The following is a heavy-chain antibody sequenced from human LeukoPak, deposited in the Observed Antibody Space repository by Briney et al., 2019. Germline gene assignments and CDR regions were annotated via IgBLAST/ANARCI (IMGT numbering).Heavy chain of an antibody. Sequence: GGSLRLSCAASGFTFSSYAMSWVRQAPGKGLEWVSAISGGGGSTYYADSVKGRFTISRDNSKNTLYLQMNSLRAEDTAVYYCAKTRGYCSSTSCYYLDYWGQGTLVTVSS. CDR1: GFTFSSYA. V-gene: IGHV3-23*01. CDR3: AKTRGYCSSTSCYYLDY. D-gene: IGHD2-2*01. J-gene: IGHJ4*02. CDR2: ISGGGGST.